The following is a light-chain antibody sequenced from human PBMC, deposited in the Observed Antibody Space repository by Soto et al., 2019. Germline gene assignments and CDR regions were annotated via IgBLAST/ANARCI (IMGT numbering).Light chain of an antibody. CDR3: QQSFVTPRT. J-gene: IGKJ1*01. V-gene: IGKV1-39*01. CDR2: DAT. CDR1: QSIKTY. Sequence: DIRMTQSPSSLSASGGDRVTIAFRASQSIKTYLNWYQHKPGKAPNLLIHDATTLQSGVPSRFSGSGSGTDFTLIISSLQPEHFETYYCQQSFVTPRTFGQGTKVDIK.